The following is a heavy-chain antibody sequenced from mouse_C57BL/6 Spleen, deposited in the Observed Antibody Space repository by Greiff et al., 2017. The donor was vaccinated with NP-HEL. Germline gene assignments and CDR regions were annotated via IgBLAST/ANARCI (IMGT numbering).Heavy chain of an antibody. D-gene: IGHD1-1*01. V-gene: IGHV1-76*01. CDR2: IYPGSGNT. CDR1: GYTFTDYY. Sequence: VKLQESGAELVRPGASVKLSCKASGYTFTDYYINWVKQRPGQGLEWIARIYPGSGNTYYNEKFKGKATLTAEKSSSTAYMQLSSLTSEDSAVYFCARGVVVPNFDYWGQGTTLTVSS. CDR3: ARGVVVPNFDY. J-gene: IGHJ2*01.